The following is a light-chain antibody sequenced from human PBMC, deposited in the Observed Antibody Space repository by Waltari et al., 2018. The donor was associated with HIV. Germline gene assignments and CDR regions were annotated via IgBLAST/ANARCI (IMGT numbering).Light chain of an antibody. CDR3: CSYAGTITPYV. CDR1: NSDVGSYNL. J-gene: IGLJ1*01. V-gene: IGLV2-23*01. Sequence: SALTQPASVSGSPGQSITISCTGTNSDVGSYNLLSWYQQHPGKAPKRLIYEDSKLPSGISNRFSGSKSGNTASLTISGLQAEDEAEYFCCSYAGTITPYVFGIGTKVTVL. CDR2: EDS.